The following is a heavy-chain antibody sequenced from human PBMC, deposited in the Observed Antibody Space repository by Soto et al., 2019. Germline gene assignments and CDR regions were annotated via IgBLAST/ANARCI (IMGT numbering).Heavy chain of an antibody. Sequence: ASVKVSCKASGYTFTSYDINWVRQATGQGLEWMGWMNPNSGNTGYAQKFQGRVTMTRNTSISTAYMELSSLRSEDTAVYYCARGLWGDSPPLGMDVWGKGTTVAVSS. CDR2: MNPNSGNT. CDR3: ARGLWGDSPPLGMDV. J-gene: IGHJ6*03. V-gene: IGHV1-8*01. CDR1: GYTFTSYD. D-gene: IGHD2-21*01.